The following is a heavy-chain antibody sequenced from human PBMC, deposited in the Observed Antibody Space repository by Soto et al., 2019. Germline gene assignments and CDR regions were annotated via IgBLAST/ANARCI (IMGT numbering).Heavy chain of an antibody. Sequence: QVQLVESGGGVVQPGRSLRLSCAASGFTFSSYGMHWVRQAPGKGLEWVAVISYDGSNKYYADSVKGRFTISRDNSKNTLYLQMNSLRAEDTAVYYCAKDVLVMATTLVDYWGQGTLVTVSS. CDR3: AKDVLVMATTLVDY. D-gene: IGHD2-21*01. V-gene: IGHV3-30*18. CDR2: ISYDGSNK. J-gene: IGHJ4*02. CDR1: GFTFSSYG.